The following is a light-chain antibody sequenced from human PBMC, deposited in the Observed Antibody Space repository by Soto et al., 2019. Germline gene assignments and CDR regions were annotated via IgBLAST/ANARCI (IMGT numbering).Light chain of an antibody. Sequence: EIVLAKSPGPLSLSPVDRASLSCISSQSVSSYLAWYQQKPGQAPRLLIYDASNRATGIPDRFSGSGSGTDFTLTIGRLEPEDFAVYYCQQYNNWWTFGQGTKVDI. CDR3: QQYNNWWT. CDR1: QSVSSY. CDR2: DAS. J-gene: IGKJ1*01. V-gene: IGKV3-11*01.